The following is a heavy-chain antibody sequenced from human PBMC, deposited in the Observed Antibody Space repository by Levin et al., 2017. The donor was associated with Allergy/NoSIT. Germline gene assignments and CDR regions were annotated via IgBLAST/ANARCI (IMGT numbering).Heavy chain of an antibody. J-gene: IGHJ3*02. CDR3: VKEIGHGSGSYYSGDAFDM. CDR2: ISPNGGST. Sequence: SGGSLRLSCSASGFTFSSYALHWVRQAPGKGLEYVSAISPNGGSTYYADSVKGRFTISRDNSKNTLYLQMSSLRAEDTAVYYCVKEIGHGSGSYYSGDAFDMWGQGTMVTVSS. V-gene: IGHV3-64D*06. CDR1: GFTFSSYA. D-gene: IGHD3-10*01.